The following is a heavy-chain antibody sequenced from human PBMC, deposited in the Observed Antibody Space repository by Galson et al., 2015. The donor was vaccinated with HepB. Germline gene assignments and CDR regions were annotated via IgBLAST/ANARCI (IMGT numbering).Heavy chain of an antibody. V-gene: IGHV3-30*04. CDR2: ISRDGSNK. D-gene: IGHD3-3*02. CDR3: ARGSSMGRSIIIRSSEFFHY. J-gene: IGHJ1*01. Sequence: SLRLSCAASGFTFSTYSIHWVRQAPGKGLEWVSFISRDGSNKNYADSVRGRFTISRDNSKNTLYLQLNNLRVEDTAVYYCARGSSMGRSIIIRSSEFFHYWGQGTQVTVSS. CDR1: GFTFSTYS.